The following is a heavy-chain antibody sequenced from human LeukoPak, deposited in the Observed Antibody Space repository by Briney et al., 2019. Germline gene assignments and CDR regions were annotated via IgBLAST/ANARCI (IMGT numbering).Heavy chain of an antibody. D-gene: IGHD1-14*01. CDR1: GFTVGSND. CDR3: ARHREISTRDFEY. J-gene: IGHJ4*02. Sequence: SGGSLRLSCAASGFTVGSNDMSWVRQAPGKGPEWVSVIYSGGDIYHADSVKGRFTISRDNSKNTLYLQMNSVRAGDTAVYYCARHREISTRDFEYWGQGTLATVSS. CDR2: IYSGGDI. V-gene: IGHV3-53*01.